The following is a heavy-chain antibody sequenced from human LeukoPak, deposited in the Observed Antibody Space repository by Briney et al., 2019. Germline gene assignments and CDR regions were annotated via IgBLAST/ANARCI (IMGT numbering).Heavy chain of an antibody. V-gene: IGHV3-7*05. CDR2: IKQDGSEK. J-gene: IGHJ4*02. Sequence: GGSLRLSCVASGFTFSSYWMSWVRQAPGKGLEWVANIKQDGSEKYYVDSVKGRFTISRDNAKNSLYLQMNSLRAEDTAVYYCARPLFNRYYFDYWGQGTLVTVSS. CDR3: ARPLFNRYYFDY. CDR1: GFTFSSYW.